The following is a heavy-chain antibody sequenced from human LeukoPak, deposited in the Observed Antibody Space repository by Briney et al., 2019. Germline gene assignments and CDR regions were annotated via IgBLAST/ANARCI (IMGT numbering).Heavy chain of an antibody. J-gene: IGHJ4*02. CDR2: MNPGDSDT. Sequence: GESLKISCKGSGYSFTSYWIGWVRQMPGKGLEWMGIMNPGDSDTRYSPSFHGQVTISAGRSINTAYLQWSSLKASDTAMYYCARGVAGTWDYWGQGTLVTVSS. V-gene: IGHV5-51*01. D-gene: IGHD6-19*01. CDR3: ARGVAGTWDY. CDR1: GYSFTSYW.